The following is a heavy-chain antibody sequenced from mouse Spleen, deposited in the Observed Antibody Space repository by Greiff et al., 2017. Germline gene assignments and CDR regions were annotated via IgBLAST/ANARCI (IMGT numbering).Heavy chain of an antibody. CDR3: AREDYGSSSWFAY. CDR1: GYTFTSYW. CDR2: IDPSDSET. V-gene: IGHV1-52*01. Sequence: VQLHQPGAELVRPGSSVKLSCKASGYTFTSYWMHWVKQRPIQGLEWIGNIDPSDSETHYNQKFKDKATLTVDKSSSTAYMQLSSLTSEDSAVYYCAREDYGSSSWFAYWGQGTLVTVSA. D-gene: IGHD1-1*01. J-gene: IGHJ3*01.